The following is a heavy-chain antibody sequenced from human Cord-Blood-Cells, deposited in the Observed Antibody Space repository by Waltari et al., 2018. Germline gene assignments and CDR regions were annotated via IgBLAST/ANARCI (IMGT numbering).Heavy chain of an antibody. CDR3: ARDLPDFWSGYYNYYYGMDV. J-gene: IGHJ6*02. CDR2: ISSSSSTI. Sequence: EVQLVESGGGLVQPGGSLRLSCAASGFTFSSYSMNWFRQAPGKGLEWVSYISSSSSTIYYADSVKGRFTISRDNAKNSLYLQMNSLRAEDTAVYYCARDLPDFWSGYYNYYYGMDVWGQGP. V-gene: IGHV3-48*01. CDR1: GFTFSSYS. D-gene: IGHD3-3*01.